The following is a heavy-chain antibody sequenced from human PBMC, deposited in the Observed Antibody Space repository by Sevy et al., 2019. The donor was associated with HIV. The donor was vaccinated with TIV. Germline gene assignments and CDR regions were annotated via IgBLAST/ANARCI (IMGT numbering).Heavy chain of an antibody. Sequence: SLRLSCAASGFTFSSYAMHWVRQAPGKGLEWVAVISYDGSNKYYADSVKGRFTISRDNSKNTLYLQMNSLRAEDTAVYYCARDPTIAAAGRGSFDYWGQGTLVTVSS. J-gene: IGHJ4*02. D-gene: IGHD6-13*01. V-gene: IGHV3-30-3*01. CDR1: GFTFSSYA. CDR3: ARDPTIAAAGRGSFDY. CDR2: ISYDGSNK.